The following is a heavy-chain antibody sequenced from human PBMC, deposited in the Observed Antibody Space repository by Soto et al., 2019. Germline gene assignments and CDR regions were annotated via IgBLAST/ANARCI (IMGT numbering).Heavy chain of an antibody. Sequence: PGGSLRLSCAASGFTFSSYAMSWVRQAPGKGLEWVSAISGSGGSTYYADSVKGRFTISRDNSKNTLYLQMNSLIADVTSVYYCAKGPLSMVYAINFDYWGQGTLVTVSS. V-gene: IGHV3-23*01. CDR3: AKGPLSMVYAINFDY. CDR2: ISGSGGST. D-gene: IGHD2-8*01. CDR1: GFTFSSYA. J-gene: IGHJ4*02.